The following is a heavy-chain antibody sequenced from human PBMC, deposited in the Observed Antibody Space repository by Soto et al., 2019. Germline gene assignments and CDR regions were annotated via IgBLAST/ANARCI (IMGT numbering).Heavy chain of an antibody. CDR2: ISAYNGNT. Sequence: GASVKVSCKASGYTFTSYGISWVRQAPGQGLEWMGWISAYNGNTNYAQKLQGRVTMTTDTSTSTAYMELRSLRSDDTAVYYCARDLTCSSTSCYVSEAFDIWGQGTMVTVSS. D-gene: IGHD2-2*01. J-gene: IGHJ3*02. CDR3: ARDLTCSSTSCYVSEAFDI. V-gene: IGHV1-18*01. CDR1: GYTFTSYG.